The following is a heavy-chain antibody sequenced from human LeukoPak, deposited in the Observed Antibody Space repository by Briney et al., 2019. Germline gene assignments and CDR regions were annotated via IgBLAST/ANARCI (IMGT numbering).Heavy chain of an antibody. CDR3: ALGYCSGGSCPHFDY. J-gene: IGHJ4*02. Sequence: GASVKVSCKASGYTFTSYGISWVRQAPGQGLEWMGWISAYNGNTNYAQKLQGRVTMTTDTSTSTAYMELRSLRSDDTAVYYCALGYCSGGSCPHFDYWGQGTLVTVSS. CDR2: ISAYNGNT. V-gene: IGHV1-18*01. CDR1: GYTFTSYG. D-gene: IGHD2-15*01.